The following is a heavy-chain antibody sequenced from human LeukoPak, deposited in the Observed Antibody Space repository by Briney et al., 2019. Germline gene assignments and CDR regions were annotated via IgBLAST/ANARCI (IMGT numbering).Heavy chain of an antibody. V-gene: IGHV3-30-3*01. D-gene: IGHD6-13*01. CDR3: ARGYSSSWFDY. CDR2: ISYDGSNK. CDR1: GFTFSSYA. J-gene: IGHJ4*02. Sequence: GSLRLSCAASGFTFSSYAMHWVRQAPGKGLEWVAVISYDGSNKYYADSVKGRFTISRDNSKNTLYLQMNSLRAEDTAVYYCARGYSSSWFDYWGQGTLVTVSS.